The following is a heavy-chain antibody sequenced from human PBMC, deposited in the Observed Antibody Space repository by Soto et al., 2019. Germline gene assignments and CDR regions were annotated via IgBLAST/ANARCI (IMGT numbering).Heavy chain of an antibody. Sequence: QVQLEQSGAEVRKPGASVKVSCKTSGYTFTDFDINWVRQAPGLGLEWMGWMNPDNGNTGYAQSFQGRISMTGNTSLSTVYMELSSLRSDDTAVYFCARKAGLHNYYYLDVWGKGTTVTVAS. V-gene: IGHV1-8*01. D-gene: IGHD6-19*01. CDR3: ARKAGLHNYYYLDV. J-gene: IGHJ6*03. CDR2: MNPDNGNT. CDR1: GYTFTDFD.